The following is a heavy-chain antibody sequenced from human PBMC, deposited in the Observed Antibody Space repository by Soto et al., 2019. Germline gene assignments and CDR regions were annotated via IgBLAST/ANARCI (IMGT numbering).Heavy chain of an antibody. CDR3: ARESGGATATLDYYYFYMDV. J-gene: IGHJ6*03. CDR1: GDSFNDYY. D-gene: IGHD5-12*01. V-gene: IGHV1-2*04. Sequence: QVQLVQSGAEVRKPGASVTVSCRSSGDSFNDYYIHWVRQAPGQGIEWMGWINPNGGVTKYAQKFQGWVSMTRDPSIRTVYMQLSRLRSDDTAVYYCARESGGATATLDYYYFYMDVWGTGTMVTVSS. CDR2: INPNGGVT.